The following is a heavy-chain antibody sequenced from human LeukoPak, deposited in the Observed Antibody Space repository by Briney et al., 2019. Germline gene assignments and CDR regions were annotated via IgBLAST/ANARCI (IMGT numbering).Heavy chain of an antibody. J-gene: IGHJ3*02. V-gene: IGHV3-21*01. CDR2: ISSSSSYI. Sequence: GGSLRLSCAASGFTFSSYSMNWVRQAPGKVLEWVSSISSSSSYIYYADSVKGRFTISRDNAKNSLYLQMNSLRAEDTAVYYCARDGKIQLWKGDAFDIWGQGTMVTVSS. CDR3: ARDGKIQLWKGDAFDI. CDR1: GFTFSSYS. D-gene: IGHD5-18*01.